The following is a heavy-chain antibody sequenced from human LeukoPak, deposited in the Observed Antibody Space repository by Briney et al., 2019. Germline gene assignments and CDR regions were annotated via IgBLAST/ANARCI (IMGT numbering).Heavy chain of an antibody. V-gene: IGHV3-48*02. Sequence: GGSLRLSCAVSGFTFSSYSMNWVRQAPGKGLEWLSYISSSSSTIFYADSVKGRFTISRDNAKNSLYLQMNSLRDEDTAVYFCARDKGTYHNKYYFDYWGQGTLVTVSS. CDR3: ARDKGTYHNKYYFDY. CDR2: ISSSSSTI. CDR1: GFTFSSYS. J-gene: IGHJ4*02. D-gene: IGHD1-14*01.